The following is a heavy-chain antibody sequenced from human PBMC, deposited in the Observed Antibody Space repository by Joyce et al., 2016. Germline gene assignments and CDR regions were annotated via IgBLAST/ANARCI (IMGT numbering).Heavy chain of an antibody. CDR3: ARRPYNVHTPLGSDWYFDL. CDR2: VYLNVIP. D-gene: IGHD5-18*01. J-gene: IGHJ2*01. CDR1: GLSFDLHSF. Sequence: QVQLQESGPGLVKPSETLSLTCGVSGLSFDLHSFWGWIRQPPGKGLERIGNVYLNVIPHYRPSLKSRGTISMDTSKNQFSLNLNSLTAADTAVYFCARRPYNVHTPLGSDWYFDLWGRGTLVTVSS. V-gene: IGHV4-38-2*01.